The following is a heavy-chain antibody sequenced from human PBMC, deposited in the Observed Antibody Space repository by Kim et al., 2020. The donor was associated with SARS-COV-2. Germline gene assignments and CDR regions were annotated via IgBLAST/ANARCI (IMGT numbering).Heavy chain of an antibody. CDR2: ITSRGTT. CDR1: GFSFVDYA. J-gene: IGHJ4*03. V-gene: IGHV3-23*01. CDR3: ETVVHARFLGY. D-gene: IGHD3-3*01. Sequence: GGSLRLSCAASGFSFVDYAMRWVRQAPGKGLEWVSTITSRGTTNYSDSSMGRLTISSNSSYNVVLFLMNNSRAADATAVYCCETVVHARFLGYCGHGTL.